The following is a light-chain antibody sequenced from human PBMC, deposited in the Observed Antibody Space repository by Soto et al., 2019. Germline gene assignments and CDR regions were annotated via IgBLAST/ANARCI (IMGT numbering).Light chain of an antibody. CDR3: QESLSPPIT. CDR2: AAS. Sequence: DIQMTQSPSSLSASVGDRVTITCRASQYIGTYLNWYLQRPGQAPRPLVYAASSLRSGVPSRFSGSGSGTDFTLTISSLQPEDSATYYCQESLSPPITFGQGTRLEIK. V-gene: IGKV1-39*01. J-gene: IGKJ5*01. CDR1: QYIGTY.